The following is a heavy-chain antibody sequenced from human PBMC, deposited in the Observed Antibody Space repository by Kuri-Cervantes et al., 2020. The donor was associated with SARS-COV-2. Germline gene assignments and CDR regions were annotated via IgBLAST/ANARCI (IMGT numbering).Heavy chain of an antibody. CDR2: IDPSDSYT. CDR1: GYSFTTYW. J-gene: IGHJ3*02. CDR3: ARGRIQGDIFDM. V-gene: IGHV5-10-1*04. D-gene: IGHD2-15*01. Sequence: GESLKISCKGSGYSFTTYWITWVRQMPGKGLEWMGNIDPSDSYTSYSPSFQGQVTISADKSINTAYLQWRSLKASDTAKYYCARGRIQGDIFDMWGQGTMVTVSS.